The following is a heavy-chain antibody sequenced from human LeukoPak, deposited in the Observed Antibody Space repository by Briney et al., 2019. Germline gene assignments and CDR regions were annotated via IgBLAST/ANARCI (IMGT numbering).Heavy chain of an antibody. J-gene: IGHJ4*02. Sequence: GGSLRLSCAASGFTFDDYAMHWVRHAPGKGLEWVSGISWNSGSIGYADSVKGRFTISRDNAKNSLYLQMNSLRAEDTALYYCAKDMGSGGYSYGYGVDYWGQGTLVTVSS. CDR2: ISWNSGSI. D-gene: IGHD5-18*01. V-gene: IGHV3-9*01. CDR1: GFTFDDYA. CDR3: AKDMGSGGYSYGYGVDY.